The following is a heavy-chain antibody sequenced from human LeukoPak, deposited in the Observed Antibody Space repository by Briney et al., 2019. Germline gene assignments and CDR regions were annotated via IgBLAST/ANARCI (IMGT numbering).Heavy chain of an antibody. D-gene: IGHD3-16*01. J-gene: IGHJ4*02. CDR1: GFRFSGYA. Sequence: TGGSLRLSCTASGFRFSGYAIHWVRQAPGKGLQWVALISFDGTTKYYTESVKGRFTISRDNSMNTLYLQMNSLTAEDTAVYYCAKVRWGSDNALDSWGQGTLVTGSS. V-gene: IGHV3-30*04. CDR2: ISFDGTTK. CDR3: AKVRWGSDNALDS.